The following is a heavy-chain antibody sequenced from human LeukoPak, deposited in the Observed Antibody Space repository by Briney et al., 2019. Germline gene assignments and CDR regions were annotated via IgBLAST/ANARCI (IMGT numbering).Heavy chain of an antibody. J-gene: IGHJ3*02. CDR1: GGTFSSYA. D-gene: IGHD3-22*01. V-gene: IGHV1-69*05. CDR2: IIPIFGTA. Sequence: GASVKVSCKASGGTFSSYAISWVRQAPGQGLEWMGGIIPIFGTANYAQKFQGRVTITTDESTSTAYMELSSLRSEDTAVYYCASTYYYDSSGPWSAFDIWGQGTMVTVSS. CDR3: ASTYYYDSSGPWSAFDI.